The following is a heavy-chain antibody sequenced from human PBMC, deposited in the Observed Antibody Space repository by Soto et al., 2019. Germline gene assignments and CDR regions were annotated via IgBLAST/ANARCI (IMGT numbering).Heavy chain of an antibody. Sequence: QVQLQESGPGLVKPSETLSLTCTVSVSGGSVSTGVHYWSWIRQPPGKGLEWIGYIYYSGSTNYNPSLKSRVPISVDTSKNQFSLKLTSVTAADTAVYYCARGYYTSWYWFDRWGRGTLVTVSS. J-gene: IGHJ2*01. CDR2: IYYSGST. D-gene: IGHD6-13*01. CDR3: ARGYYTSWYWFDR. V-gene: IGHV4-61*08. CDR1: GGSVSTGVHY.